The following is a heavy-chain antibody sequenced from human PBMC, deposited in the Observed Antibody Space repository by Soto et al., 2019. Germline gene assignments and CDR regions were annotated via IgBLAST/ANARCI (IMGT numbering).Heavy chain of an antibody. CDR2: MYNSGSTIYNPT. J-gene: IGHJ5*02. CDR3: ARGYSPALGAPWARVNWFDP. V-gene: IGHV4-61*01. CDR1: GGSVNRDFSY. D-gene: IGHD1-26*01. Sequence: SETLSLTCTASGGSVNRDFSYWSWIRQPPGKGLEWIGYMYNSGSTIYNPTNYNPSLGSRVTISVDTSKNQLSLRLSSVTAADTAVYYCARGYSPALGAPWARVNWFDPWGQGTLVTVSS.